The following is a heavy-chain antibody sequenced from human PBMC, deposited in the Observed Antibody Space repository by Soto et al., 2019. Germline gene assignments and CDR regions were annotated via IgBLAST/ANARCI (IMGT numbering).Heavy chain of an antibody. Sequence: QVQLVESGGGVVQPGRSLRLSCAASGFTFSSYGMHWVRQAPGKGLEWVAVIWYDGSNKYYADSVKGRFTISRDNSXXTLYLQMNSLRAEDTAVYYCARDSRAMATISPFDYWGQGTLVTVSS. D-gene: IGHD5-12*01. CDR3: ARDSRAMATISPFDY. CDR2: IWYDGSNK. V-gene: IGHV3-33*01. J-gene: IGHJ4*02. CDR1: GFTFSSYG.